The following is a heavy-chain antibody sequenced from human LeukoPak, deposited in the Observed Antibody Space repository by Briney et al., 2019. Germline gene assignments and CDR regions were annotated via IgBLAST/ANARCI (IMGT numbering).Heavy chain of an antibody. CDR1: GFAFSDST. Sequence: GGSLRLSCAASGFAFSDSTIHWVRQASGKGLEWVGRIGSKPNNYATAYGASVQGRFTISRDDSKNTAYLQMNSLETEDTAVYYCARPFYSTTWNWGFDPWGQGTLVIVSS. CDR2: IGSKPNNYAT. D-gene: IGHD6-13*01. J-gene: IGHJ5*02. V-gene: IGHV3-73*01. CDR3: ARPFYSTTWNWGFDP.